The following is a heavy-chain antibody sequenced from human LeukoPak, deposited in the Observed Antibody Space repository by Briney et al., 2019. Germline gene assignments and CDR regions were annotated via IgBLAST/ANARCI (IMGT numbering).Heavy chain of an antibody. V-gene: IGHV3-64D*06. CDR2: ISSNGGST. CDR1: GFTFSSYA. CDR3: VKDLGYYDILTGYYRSGDYYYGMDV. J-gene: IGHJ6*04. Sequence: PGGSLRLSCSASGFTFSSYAMHWVRQAPGKGLEYVSAISSNGGSTYYADSVKSRFTISRDNSKNTLYLQMSSLRAEDTAVYYCVKDLGYYDILTGYYRSGDYYYGMDVWGKGTTVTVSS. D-gene: IGHD3-9*01.